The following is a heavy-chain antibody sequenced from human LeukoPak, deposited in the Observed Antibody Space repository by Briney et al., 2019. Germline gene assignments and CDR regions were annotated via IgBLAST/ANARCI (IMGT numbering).Heavy chain of an antibody. CDR1: GGSISSSSYY. CDR3: ARDGSVVAASWALDP. Sequence: SETLSLTCTVSGGSISSSSYYWGWIRQPPGKGLEWIGSIYYSGSTYYNPSLKSRVTISVDTSKNQFSLKLSSVTAADTAVYYCARDGSVVAASWALDPWGQGTLVTVSS. J-gene: IGHJ5*02. CDR2: IYYSGST. V-gene: IGHV4-39*07. D-gene: IGHD2-15*01.